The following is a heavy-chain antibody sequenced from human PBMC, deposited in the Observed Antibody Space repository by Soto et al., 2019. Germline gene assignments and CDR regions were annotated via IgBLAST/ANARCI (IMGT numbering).Heavy chain of an antibody. J-gene: IGHJ5*02. D-gene: IGHD3-10*01. V-gene: IGHV1-3*01. CDR3: ARDSIITTPNGPEIRNQNGWFDP. CDR2: INAGNGNT. CDR1: GYTFTSYA. Sequence: ASVKVSCKASGYTFTSYAMHWVRQAPGQRLEWMGWINAGNGNTKYSQKFQGRVTITRDTSASTAYMELSSLRSEDTAVYYCARDSIITTPNGPEIRNQNGWFDPWGQGTLVTVSS.